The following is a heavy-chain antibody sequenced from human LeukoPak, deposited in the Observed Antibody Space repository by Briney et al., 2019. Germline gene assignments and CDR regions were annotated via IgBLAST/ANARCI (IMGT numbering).Heavy chain of an antibody. Sequence: GGSLRLSCAASGFTFSSYAMSWVRQAPGKGLEWVSAISGSGGSTYYADSAKGRFTISRDNSKNTLYLQMNSLRAYDRAIYYCAKDLEMSWVDGWGQGTLVTVSS. CDR2: ISGSGGST. CDR1: GFTFSSYA. J-gene: IGHJ4*02. D-gene: IGHD6-13*01. CDR3: AKDLEMSWVDG. V-gene: IGHV3-23*01.